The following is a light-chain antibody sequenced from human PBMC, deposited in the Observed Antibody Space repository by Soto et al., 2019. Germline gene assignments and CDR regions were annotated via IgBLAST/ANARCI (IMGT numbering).Light chain of an antibody. V-gene: IGLV2-14*01. CDR3: SSYTTSTTGV. Sequence: QSALTQPASVSGSPGQSITISCTGTSSDIGYYDYVSWYQQHPGKAPKLMISEVSSRLSGISSRFSGSKSGNTASLTLSGLQAEDEADYYCSSYTTSTTGVFGGGTKLTVL. CDR2: EVS. CDR1: SSDIGYYDY. J-gene: IGLJ3*02.